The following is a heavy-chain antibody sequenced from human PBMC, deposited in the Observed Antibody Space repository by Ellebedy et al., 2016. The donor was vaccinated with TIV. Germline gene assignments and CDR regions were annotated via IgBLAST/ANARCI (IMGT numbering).Heavy chain of an antibody. Sequence: PGGSLRLSCAASGFSFSTYEMNWVRQAPGKGLEWVSYISSSSNIKYYADSVKGRFTISRDNAKNSLYLQMNSLRAEDTAVYYCAGGTLQNWFYPWGQGTLVTVSA. CDR1: GFSFSTYE. V-gene: IGHV3-48*03. CDR3: AGGTLQNWFYP. CDR2: ISSSSNIK. D-gene: IGHD1-14*01. J-gene: IGHJ5*02.